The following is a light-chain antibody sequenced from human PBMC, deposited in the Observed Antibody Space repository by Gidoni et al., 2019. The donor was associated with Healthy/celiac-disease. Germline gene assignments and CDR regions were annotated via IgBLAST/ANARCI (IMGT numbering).Light chain of an antibody. V-gene: IGKV1-39*01. Sequence: DIQMIQSPSSLSASVGDRVTITCRASQSISSYLNWYQQKPGKAPKLLIYAASSLQSGVPSRFSGSGSGTDFTLTISSLQPEDFATYYCQQSYSTHITFGQGTRLEIK. CDR3: QQSYSTHIT. J-gene: IGKJ5*01. CDR2: AAS. CDR1: QSISSY.